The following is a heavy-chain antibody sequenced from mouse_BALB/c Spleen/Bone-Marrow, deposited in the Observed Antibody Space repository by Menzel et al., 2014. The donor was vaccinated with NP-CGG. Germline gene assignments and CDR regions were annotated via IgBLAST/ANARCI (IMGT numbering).Heavy chain of an antibody. D-gene: IGHD2-2*01. J-gene: IGHJ3*01. V-gene: IGHV1-80*01. CDR2: IYPGDGDT. CDR1: GYAFSTYW. CDR3: AKVTTGFAY. Sequence: QVQLKHSGAELVGPGSSVKTSCKASGYAFSTYWMTWVKQRPGQGLEWIGQIYPGDGDTKYNGKFKGKATLTADKSSSTAYMQLSSLTSEDSAVYFCAKVTTGFAYWGQGTLVTVSA.